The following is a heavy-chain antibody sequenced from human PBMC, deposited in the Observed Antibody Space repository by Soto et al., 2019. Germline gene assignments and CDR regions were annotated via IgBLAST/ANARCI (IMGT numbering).Heavy chain of an antibody. CDR3: ARATSNYNGYYYYGMDV. CDR2: IYYSGST. J-gene: IGHJ6*02. CDR1: GGYISSYY. D-gene: IGHD4-4*01. V-gene: IGHV4-59*01. Sequence: SETQSLTCSVSGGYISSYYWIWIRQPPGKGLEWIGYIYYSGSTNYNPSLKSRVTISVDTSKNQFSLKLSSVTAADTAVYYCARATSNYNGYYYYGMDVWGQGTTVTVSS.